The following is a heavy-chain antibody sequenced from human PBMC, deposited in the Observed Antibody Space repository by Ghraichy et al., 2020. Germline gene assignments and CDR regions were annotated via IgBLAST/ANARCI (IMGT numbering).Heavy chain of an antibody. V-gene: IGHV4-61*01. J-gene: IGHJ6*02. CDR3: ASPNPAYCGGDCYSSYYFGMDV. Sequence: SETLSLTCSVSGGSATSDTNYWNWIRQPPGKGLEWIGYINYSGGTNYNPSLKSRVAISVDTSKNQFSLRLSSVTAADTAVYYCASPNPAYCGGDCYSSYYFGMDVWGQGTTVTVSS. CDR1: GGSATSDTNY. D-gene: IGHD2-21*02. CDR2: INYSGGT.